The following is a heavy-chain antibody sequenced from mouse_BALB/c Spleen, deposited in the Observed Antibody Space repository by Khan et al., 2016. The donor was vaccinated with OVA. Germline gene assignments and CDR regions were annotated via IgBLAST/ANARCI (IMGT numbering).Heavy chain of an antibody. Sequence: DLVKPGASVKLSCKASGYTFTSYWINWIKQRPGQGLEWVGKISPGSGNPYYKKIFKGKATLNVDKYSTTAYIQLSSLSSEDSAVSFCARSIYCVNGLYALDSWGPGTSVTVSS. CDR2: ISPGSGNP. CDR1: GYTFTSYW. V-gene: IGHV1S41*01. J-gene: IGHJ4*01. CDR3: ARSIYCVNGLYALDS. D-gene: IGHD2-1*01.